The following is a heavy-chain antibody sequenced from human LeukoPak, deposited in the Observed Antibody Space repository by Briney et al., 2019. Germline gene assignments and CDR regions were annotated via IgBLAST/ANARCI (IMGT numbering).Heavy chain of an antibody. V-gene: IGHV3-7*01. CDR3: ASHSYGYNH. CDR2: IKQDGSEK. Sequence: GGSLRLSCAASGIIITSYWMSWVRQTPGKGLEWVANIKQDGSEKNYVDSVKGRFTIFRDNARNSLYLQMNSLRAEDTAVYYCASHSYGYNHWSQGTLVIVSS. J-gene: IGHJ5*02. CDR1: GIIITSYW. D-gene: IGHD3-16*01.